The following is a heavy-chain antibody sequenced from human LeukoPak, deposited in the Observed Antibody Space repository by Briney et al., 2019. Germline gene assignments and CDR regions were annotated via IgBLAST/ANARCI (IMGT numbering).Heavy chain of an antibody. Sequence: ASVKVSCKASGYTFTSYGIRWVRQAPGQALEWIGWISAYNGNTNYAQKLQGRVTMTTDTSTSTAYMELRSLRSDDTAVYYCAREPDGFGSYYFDYWGQGTLVTVSS. J-gene: IGHJ4*02. D-gene: IGHD1-26*01. CDR1: GYTFTSYG. CDR3: AREPDGFGSYYFDY. CDR2: ISAYNGNT. V-gene: IGHV1-18*01.